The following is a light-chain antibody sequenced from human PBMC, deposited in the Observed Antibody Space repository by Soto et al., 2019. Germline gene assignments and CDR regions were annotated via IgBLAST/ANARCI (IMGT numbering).Light chain of an antibody. J-gene: IGKJ4*01. CDR3: QHYNNWHGLT. CDR2: DAS. V-gene: IGKV3-15*01. CDR1: QSVGSR. Sequence: EIVMTQSPDTLSVSPGERATLSWRASQSVGSRLAWYQQKPGQPPRLIIYDASTRAPGIPARFRGSGSGTDFTLTITGLQPEDFALYYCQHYNNWHGLTFGGGTKVDIK.